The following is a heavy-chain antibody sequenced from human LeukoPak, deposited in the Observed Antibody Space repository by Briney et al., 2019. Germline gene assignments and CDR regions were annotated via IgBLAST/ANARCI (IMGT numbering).Heavy chain of an antibody. D-gene: IGHD2-2*01. CDR1: GYTFTSYG. J-gene: IGHJ4*02. CDR3: ARRLGYCSSTSCPSDY. CDR2: ICAYNGNT. V-gene: IGHV1-18*01. Sequence: VKVSCKASGYTFTSYGISWVRQAPGQGLEWMGWICAYNGNTNYAQKLQGRVTMTTDTSTSTAYMELRSLRSDDTAVYYCARRLGYCSSTSCPSDYWGQGTLVTVSS.